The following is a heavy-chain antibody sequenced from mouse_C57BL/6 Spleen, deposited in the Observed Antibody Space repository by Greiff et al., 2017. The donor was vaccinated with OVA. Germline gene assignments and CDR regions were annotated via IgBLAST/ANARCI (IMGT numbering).Heavy chain of an antibody. Sequence: DVKLVESGEGLVKPGGSLKLSCAASGFTFSSYAMSWVRQTPEQRLEWVAYISSGGDYIYYADTVKGRFTISRDTAWNTLYLQMSSLNSKATDMYSGTKVYDDVWAMDYWGQGTSLTVSS. CDR2: ISSGGDYI. J-gene: IGHJ4*01. CDR1: GFTFSSYA. D-gene: IGHD2-3*01. CDR3: TKVYDDVWAMDY. V-gene: IGHV5-9-1*02.